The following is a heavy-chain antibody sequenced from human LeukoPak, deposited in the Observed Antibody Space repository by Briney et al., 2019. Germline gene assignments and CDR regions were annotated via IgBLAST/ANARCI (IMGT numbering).Heavy chain of an antibody. CDR1: GFTFSSYS. CDR2: ISGSGGST. D-gene: IGHD3-10*01. CDR3: AKVPLGSGSLYYFDY. V-gene: IGHV3-23*01. Sequence: GGSLRLSCAASGFTFSSYSMNWVRQAPGKGLEWVSAISGSGGSTYYADSVKGRFTISRDNSKNTLYLQMNSLRAEDTAVYYCAKVPLGSGSLYYFDYWGQGTLVTVSS. J-gene: IGHJ4*02.